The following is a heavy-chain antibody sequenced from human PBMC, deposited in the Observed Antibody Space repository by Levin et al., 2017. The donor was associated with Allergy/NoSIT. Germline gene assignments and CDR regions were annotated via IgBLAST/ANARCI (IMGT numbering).Heavy chain of an antibody. CDR2: IKEDETEK. Sequence: LSLTCAVSGFWLSDYWMSLVRQAPGKGLEWVANIKEDETEKYYVDSVKGRFTISRDNADTSLYLEMNILRPEDTTDYYCTAKLVVPGAVPPPYYHYCYMEVWGKGTTVNVSS. CDR3: TAKLVVPGAVPPPYYHYCYMEV. J-gene: IGHJ6*03. D-gene: IGHD2-2*01. V-gene: IGHV3-7*02. CDR1: GFWLSDYW.